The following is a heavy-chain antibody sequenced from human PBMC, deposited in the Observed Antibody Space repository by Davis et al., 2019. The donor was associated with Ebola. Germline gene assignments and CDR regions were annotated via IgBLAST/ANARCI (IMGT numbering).Heavy chain of an antibody. D-gene: IGHD6-13*01. CDR2: IYGGGNT. V-gene: IGHV3-53*01. J-gene: IGHJ1*01. Sequence: GESLKISCAASGFTVSNKYMGWVRQAPGKGLEWVSVIYGGGNTYYADSVKGRFTISRDNSKNALYLQMNSLRAEDTAVYYCARGVGSSWYEFFHHWGQGTLVTVSS. CDR1: GFTVSNKY. CDR3: ARGVGSSWYEFFHH.